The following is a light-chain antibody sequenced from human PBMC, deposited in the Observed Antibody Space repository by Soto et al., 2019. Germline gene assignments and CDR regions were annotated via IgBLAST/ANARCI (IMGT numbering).Light chain of an antibody. Sequence: DIQMNQSPSSLSESVGDRVTITCRARQGIRNYLAWYQQKPGKVPKLLIYAASTLQSGVPSRFSGSGSGTDFTLTISSLQPEDVAIYYCQKYDSAPLTFGGGTKVEIK. V-gene: IGKV1-27*01. J-gene: IGKJ4*01. CDR3: QKYDSAPLT. CDR2: AAS. CDR1: QGIRNY.